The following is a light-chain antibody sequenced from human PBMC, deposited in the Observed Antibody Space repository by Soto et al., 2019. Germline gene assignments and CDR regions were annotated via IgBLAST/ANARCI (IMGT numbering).Light chain of an antibody. CDR2: AES. J-gene: IGKJ5*01. CDR3: QQYNNWTIT. Sequence: EKVITQSPATLSVSPGERAPLSARDSQSVGSHLAWYPQTPGQATRLLIYAESTRATGIPARCSGSGAGTAFTLPISSLQSEDVDDYYCQQYNNWTITFGQGTRLEIK. CDR1: QSVGSH. V-gene: IGKV3D-15*01.